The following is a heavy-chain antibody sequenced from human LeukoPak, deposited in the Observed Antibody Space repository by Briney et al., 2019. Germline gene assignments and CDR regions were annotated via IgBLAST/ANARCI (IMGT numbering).Heavy chain of an antibody. V-gene: IGHV5-51*01. CDR1: GYSFTNQW. CDR2: IYPGDSDT. CDR3: ARAYYYDSSGYLYYFDY. D-gene: IGHD3-22*01. Sequence: GESLKISCKGSGYSFTNQWIGWVRQMPGKGLEWMGIIYPGDSDTRYSPSFQGQVTISADKSISTAYLQWSSLKASDTAMYYCARAYYYDSSGYLYYFDYWGQGTLVTVSS. J-gene: IGHJ4*02.